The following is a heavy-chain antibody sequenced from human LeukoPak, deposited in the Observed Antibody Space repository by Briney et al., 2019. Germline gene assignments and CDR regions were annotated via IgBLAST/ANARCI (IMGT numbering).Heavy chain of an antibody. CDR2: IIPIFGTA. CDR3: ARTGYCSSTSCYDYYYYYMDV. D-gene: IGHD2-2*01. CDR1: GGSLTSYA. Sequence: SVKVSCKASGGSLTSYAISWVRQAPGQGLEWMGGIIPIFGTANYAQKFQGRVTITTDESTSTAYMELSSLRSEDTAVYYCARTGYCSSTSCYDYYYYYMDVWGKGTTVTVSS. J-gene: IGHJ6*03. V-gene: IGHV1-69*05.